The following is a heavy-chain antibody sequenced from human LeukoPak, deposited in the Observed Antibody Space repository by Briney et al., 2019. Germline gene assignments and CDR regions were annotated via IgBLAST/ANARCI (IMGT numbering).Heavy chain of an antibody. V-gene: IGHV4-59*12. J-gene: IGHJ4*02. CDR2: VYYSGTT. D-gene: IGHD3-10*01. CDR1: GGALSDFY. Sequence: SETLSLTCTVSGGALSDFYWGWIRQSPGKGLECIAYVYYSGTTYYNPSLKGRVSISVDTSTNQFSLKLSSVTAADTAVYYCASAPGVRGRPRYYFDYWGQGTLVTVSS. CDR3: ASAPGVRGRPRYYFDY.